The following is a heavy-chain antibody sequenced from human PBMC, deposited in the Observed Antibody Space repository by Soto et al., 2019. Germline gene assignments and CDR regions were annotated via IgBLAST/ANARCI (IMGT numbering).Heavy chain of an antibody. CDR1: GFGFDKYS. J-gene: IGHJ3*01. V-gene: IGHV3-23*01. CDR3: AKSWGDTWQQSAFDF. Sequence: EVRLLESGGGLVQPGGSLRLSCAASGFGFDKYSMSWVRQAPGKGLEWVSGISGTAYSKHYADSVKGPFTISRDNFEKTLYLQMNSLRVEDTAVYYCAKSWGDTWQQSAFDFWGQGTMVTVSS. CDR2: ISGTAYSK. D-gene: IGHD5-18*01.